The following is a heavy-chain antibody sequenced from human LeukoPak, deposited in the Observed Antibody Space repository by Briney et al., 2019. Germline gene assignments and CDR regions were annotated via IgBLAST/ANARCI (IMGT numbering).Heavy chain of an antibody. CDR3: ARRSGYSSSEDY. CDR2: IYYSGST. J-gene: IGHJ4*02. Sequence: SETQSLTCTVSGGSISNYFWSWIRQPPGKGLEWIGYIYYSGSTNYNPSLKSRVTISVDTSKNQFSLRLSSVTAADTAVYYCARRSGYSSSEDYWGQGILVTVSS. D-gene: IGHD3-22*01. CDR1: GGSISNYF. V-gene: IGHV4-59*08.